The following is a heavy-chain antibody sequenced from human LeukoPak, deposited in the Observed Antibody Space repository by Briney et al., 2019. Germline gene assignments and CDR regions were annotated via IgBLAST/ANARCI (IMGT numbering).Heavy chain of an antibody. D-gene: IGHD6-19*01. CDR3: ARRKKLAVAGKDWFDP. CDR2: IYPGDSDT. Sequence: GESLKISCKGSGYSFTSYWIGWVRQMPGKGLEWMGIIYPGDSDTRYSPSFQGQVTISADKSISTAYLQWSSLKASDTAMCYCARRKKLAVAGKDWFDPWGQGTLVTVSS. J-gene: IGHJ5*02. V-gene: IGHV5-51*01. CDR1: GYSFTSYW.